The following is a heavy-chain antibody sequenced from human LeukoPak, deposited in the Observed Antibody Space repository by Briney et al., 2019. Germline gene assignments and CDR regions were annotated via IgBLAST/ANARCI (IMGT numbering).Heavy chain of an antibody. D-gene: IGHD3-22*01. CDR3: ARDWYYYDSSGYGY. V-gene: IGHV3-21*01. CDR2: ISSRSSYI. CDR1: GFTFSSYS. Sequence: GGSLRLSCAASGFTFSSYSMNWVRQAPGKGLEWVSSISSRSSYIYYADSVKGRFTISRDNAKNSLYLQLNSLRAEDTAVYYCARDWYYYDSSGYGYWGQGTLVTVSS. J-gene: IGHJ4*02.